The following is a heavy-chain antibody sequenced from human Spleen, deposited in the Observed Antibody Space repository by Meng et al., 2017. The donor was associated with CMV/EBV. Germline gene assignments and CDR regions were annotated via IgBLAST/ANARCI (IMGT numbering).Heavy chain of an antibody. D-gene: IGHD2-15*01. CDR1: FSSYA. V-gene: IGHV3-21*04. J-gene: IGHJ4*02. Sequence: FSSYARRWVRQAPGKGLEWVSAISGSTMYYADSVKGRFSISRDNAKNSLHLKMNSLRAEDTAVYYCARAGYCSGGDCYTGTYYFDYWGPGTLVTVSS. CDR2: ISGSTM. CDR3: ARAGYCSGGDCYTGTYYFDY.